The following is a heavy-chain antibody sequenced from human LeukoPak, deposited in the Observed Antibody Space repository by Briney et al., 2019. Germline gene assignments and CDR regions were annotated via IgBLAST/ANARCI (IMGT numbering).Heavy chain of an antibody. CDR3: ATIGLSSDISSDY. CDR1: GGSISSGGYY. D-gene: IGHD3-22*01. CDR2: IYYSGST. V-gene: IGHV4-31*03. Sequence: SKTLSLTCTVSGGSISSGGYYWSWIRQHPGKGLEWIGYIYYSGSTYYNPSLKSRVTISVDTSKNQFSLKLSSVTAADTAVHYCATIGLSSDISSDYWGQGTLVTVSS. J-gene: IGHJ4*02.